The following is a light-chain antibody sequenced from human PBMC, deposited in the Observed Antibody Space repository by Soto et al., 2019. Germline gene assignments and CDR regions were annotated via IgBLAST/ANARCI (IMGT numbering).Light chain of an antibody. CDR2: DDT. V-gene: IGLV3-21*02. CDR3: QVWDTSSEVVA. Sequence: SYELAQPPSVSVAPGQTARIPCGGNNIGSKSVHWYHQKAGQAPELVVFDDTVRPAGIPERLAGSNSGNSATLTISRVEAGDEADYYCQVWDTSSEVVAFGGGTKLTVL. CDR1: NIGSKS. J-gene: IGLJ2*01.